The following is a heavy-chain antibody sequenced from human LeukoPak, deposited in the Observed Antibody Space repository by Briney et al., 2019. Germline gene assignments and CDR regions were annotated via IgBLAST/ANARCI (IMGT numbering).Heavy chain of an antibody. J-gene: IGHJ4*02. CDR2: ISYDGSNK. CDR1: GFTFSSYG. D-gene: IGHD3-16*01. V-gene: IGHV3-30*03. Sequence: TGGSLRLSCAASGFTFSSYGMHWVRQAPGKGLEWVAVISYDGSNKYYADSAKGRFTISRDNSKNTLYLQMNSLRAEDTAVYYCEGGALDYWGQGTLVTVSS. CDR3: EGGALDY.